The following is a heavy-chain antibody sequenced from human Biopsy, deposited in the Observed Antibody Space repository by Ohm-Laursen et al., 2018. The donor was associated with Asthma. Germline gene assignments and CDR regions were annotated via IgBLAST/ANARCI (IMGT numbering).Heavy chain of an antibody. V-gene: IGHV7-4-1*01. J-gene: IGHJ4*01. D-gene: IGHD5-12*01. Sequence: ASVKVSCKTSGYTFNSVAVMWVRQAPGQGLEWMGGINTNSGTPTYVQGFSGRFVFSLDPSVTTAYLQIDSLRSEDTGVYYCTRAGSTFVADYWGQGTLVTVSS. CDR1: GYTFNSVA. CDR3: TRAGSTFVADY. CDR2: INTNSGTP.